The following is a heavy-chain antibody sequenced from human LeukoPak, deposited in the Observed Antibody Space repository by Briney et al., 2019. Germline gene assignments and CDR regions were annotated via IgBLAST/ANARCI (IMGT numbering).Heavy chain of an antibody. CDR1: GGSISSGGYY. CDR3: ARGTGDHRWKRYWYFDL. D-gene: IGHD7-27*01. J-gene: IGHJ2*01. V-gene: IGHV4-31*03. CDR2: IYYSGST. Sequence: SETLSLTCTVSGGSISSGGYYWSWIRQHPGKGLEWIGYIYYSGSTYYNPSLKSRATISVDTSKNQFSLKLSSVTAADTAVYYCARGTGDHRWKRYWYFDLWGRGTLVTVSS.